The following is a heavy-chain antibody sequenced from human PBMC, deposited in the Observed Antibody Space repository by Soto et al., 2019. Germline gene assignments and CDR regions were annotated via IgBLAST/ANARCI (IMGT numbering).Heavy chain of an antibody. CDR3: ARDWKGAEGFDP. D-gene: IGHD1-1*01. J-gene: IGHJ5*02. Sequence: ASVKVSCKASGYIFTDYYMHWVRQAPGQELGWMGRINPNSGGTNYAQNFQGRVTMTTDTSTTTSYMELRSLRSDDTAMYFCARDWKGAEGFDPWGQGTLVTVSS. V-gene: IGHV1-2*06. CDR1: GYIFTDYY. CDR2: INPNSGGT.